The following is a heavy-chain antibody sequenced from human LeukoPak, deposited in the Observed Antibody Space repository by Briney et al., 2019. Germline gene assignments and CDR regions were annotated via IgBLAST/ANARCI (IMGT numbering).Heavy chain of an antibody. Sequence: ASVQVSCKASGYTITSCDINWGRQATGQGLEWMGWMNPNSGNTGYSQKFHGRVTMPRNTSIPTAYMALSSLRSEDPGVYYCARGHVIAAAASWGKGTLVTVSS. CDR2: MNPNSGNT. D-gene: IGHD6-13*01. CDR1: GYTITSCD. CDR3: ARGHVIAAAAS. J-gene: IGHJ4*02. V-gene: IGHV1-8*01.